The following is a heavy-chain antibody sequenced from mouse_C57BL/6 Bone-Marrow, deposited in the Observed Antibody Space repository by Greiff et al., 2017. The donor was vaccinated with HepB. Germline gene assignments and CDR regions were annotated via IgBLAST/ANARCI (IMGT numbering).Heavy chain of an antibody. CDR1: GYTFTSYW. Sequence: QVQLQQPGAELVKPGASVKLSCKASGYTFTSYWMHWVKQRPGQGLEWIGMIHPNSGSTNYNEKFKSKATLTVDKSSSTAYMHLSSLTSEDAAVYYCARSHLWPDYWGQGTTLTVTS. CDR3: ARSHLWPDY. CDR2: IHPNSGST. D-gene: IGHD1-1*02. J-gene: IGHJ2*01. V-gene: IGHV1-64*01.